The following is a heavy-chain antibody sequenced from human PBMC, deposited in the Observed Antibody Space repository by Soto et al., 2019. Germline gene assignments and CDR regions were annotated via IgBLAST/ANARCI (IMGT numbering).Heavy chain of an antibody. CDR1: GGSFSAYY. CDR3: AREVVFTYYYGSGSSQANWFDP. CDR2: INHSGST. V-gene: IGHV4-34*01. Sequence: SETLSLTCAVYGGSFSAYYWTWIRQPPGTGLEWIGEINHSGSTNYNPSLKSRVTISVDRSKNQFSLKLSSVTAADTAVYYCAREVVFTYYYGSGSSQANWFDPWGQGTLVTVSS. D-gene: IGHD3-10*01. J-gene: IGHJ5*02.